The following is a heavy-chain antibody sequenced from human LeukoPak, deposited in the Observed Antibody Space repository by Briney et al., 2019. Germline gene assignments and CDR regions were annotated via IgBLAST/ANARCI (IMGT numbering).Heavy chain of an antibody. Sequence: ASVTVSCKASGYTFTGYYMHWVRQAPGQGLEWMGLINPTGGSTGYAQKFQGRVTMTRDMSTSTDYMELSSLRSEDTAIYYCARDNSVGDNAWWFDPWGQGTLVTVSS. D-gene: IGHD1-26*01. CDR3: ARDNSVGDNAWWFDP. V-gene: IGHV1-46*01. CDR2: INPTGGST. J-gene: IGHJ5*02. CDR1: GYTFTGYY.